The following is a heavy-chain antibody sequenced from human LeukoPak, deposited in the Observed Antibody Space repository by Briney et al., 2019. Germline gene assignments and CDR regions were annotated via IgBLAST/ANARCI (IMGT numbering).Heavy chain of an antibody. J-gene: IGHJ4*02. V-gene: IGHV4-34*01. CDR1: GFTFSSYG. Sequence: GSLRLSCAASGFTFSSYGMHWVRQAPGKGLEWIGEINHSGSTNYNPSLKSRVTISVDTSKNQFSLKLSSVTAADTAVYYCARDPGLGTSLELYFDYWGQGTLVTVSS. CDR2: INHSGST. D-gene: IGHD7-27*01. CDR3: ARDPGLGTSLELYFDY.